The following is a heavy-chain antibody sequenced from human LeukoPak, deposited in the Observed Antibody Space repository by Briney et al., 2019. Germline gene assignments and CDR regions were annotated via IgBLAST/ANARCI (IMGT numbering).Heavy chain of an antibody. CDR3: ARGGARTTMLINY. D-gene: IGHD3-16*01. Sequence: PSETLSLTCTVSGGSISSYYWSWIRQPPGKVLEWIGYIYYSGSTNYNPSLKSRVTISVDTSKNQFSLKLSSVTAADTAVYYCARGGARTTMLINYWGQGTLVTVSS. J-gene: IGHJ4*02. CDR1: GGSISSYY. V-gene: IGHV4-59*01. CDR2: IYYSGST.